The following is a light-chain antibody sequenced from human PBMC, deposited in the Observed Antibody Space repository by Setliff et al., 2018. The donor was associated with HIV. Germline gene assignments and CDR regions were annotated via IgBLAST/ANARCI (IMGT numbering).Light chain of an antibody. CDR2: EDN. J-gene: IGLJ2*01. V-gene: IGLV2-23*02. Sequence: QSVLTQPAAVSGSPGQSITISCTGSNSNIGTYNLVSWYQQVPGRAPRLMIFEDNKRPSGVSDRFSGSKSGYTASLTISGLQPGGEADYYCCSYAGRNTFHMIFGGGTKVTVL. CDR3: CSYAGRNTFHMI. CDR1: NSNIGTYNL.